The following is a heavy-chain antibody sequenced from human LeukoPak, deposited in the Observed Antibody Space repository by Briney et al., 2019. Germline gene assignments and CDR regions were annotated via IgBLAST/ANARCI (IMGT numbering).Heavy chain of an antibody. D-gene: IGHD1-26*01. CDR3: ARDSGADTNYFDY. CDR2: ISGSGGST. V-gene: IGHV3-23*01. CDR1: AFTFSSYG. J-gene: IGHJ4*02. Sequence: SGGSLSLSCAASAFTFSSYGMYWVRQAPGKGLEWVSAISGSGGSTYYADSVKGRFTISRDNSKNTLYLQMNSLRAEDTAVYYCARDSGADTNYFDYWGQGTLVTVSS.